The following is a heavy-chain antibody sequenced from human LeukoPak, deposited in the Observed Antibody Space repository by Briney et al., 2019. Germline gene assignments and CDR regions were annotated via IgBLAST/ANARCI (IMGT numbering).Heavy chain of an antibody. D-gene: IGHD5-24*01. J-gene: IGHJ4*02. Sequence: GGSLRLSCAASGFTFRRYSMNGLPQSPGKALEGVSSISSSSSYIYYADSVKGRFTIYRDNSKNTLYLQMNSLRAEDTAVYYCAKSGYNRFDYWGQGTLVTVSS. CDR3: AKSGYNRFDY. CDR1: GFTFRRYS. V-gene: IGHV3-21*04. CDR2: ISSSSSYI.